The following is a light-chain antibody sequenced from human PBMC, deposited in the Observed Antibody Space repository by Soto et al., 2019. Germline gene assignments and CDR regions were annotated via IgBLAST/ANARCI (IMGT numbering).Light chain of an antibody. CDR3: SSFTSNRIYV. J-gene: IGLJ1*01. CDR2: GVT. V-gene: IGLV2-14*03. Sequence: QSSLTQPTSVSGSPGQSITISCTGNHNDIGTYDYVSWYQQHPGRAPRLLIHGVTTRPSGISGRFSASKSGLTASLTISGLQHEDEADYYCSSFTSNRIYVFGPGTRSP. CDR1: HNDIGTYDY.